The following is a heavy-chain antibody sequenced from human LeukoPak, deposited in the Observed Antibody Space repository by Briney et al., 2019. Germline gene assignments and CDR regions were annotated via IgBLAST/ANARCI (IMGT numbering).Heavy chain of an antibody. V-gene: IGHV3-48*04. J-gene: IGHJ4*02. CDR3: VRHSSGWFFDY. CDR1: EFTFSTYN. CDR2: ISSSSNTM. D-gene: IGHD6-19*01. Sequence: GGSLRLSCVASEFTFSTYNMNWVRQAPGKGLEWVSYISSSSNTMYYADSVKGRFTISRDNAKNSLYLQMNSLRAEDTAVYYCVRHSSGWFFDYWGQGTLVTVSS.